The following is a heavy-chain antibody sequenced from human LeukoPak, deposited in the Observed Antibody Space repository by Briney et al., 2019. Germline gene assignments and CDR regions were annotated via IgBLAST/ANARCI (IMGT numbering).Heavy chain of an antibody. CDR3: ARDSNHYDSSAYYDVFDI. CDR2: IKEDGSEK. Sequence: AGGSLRLSCAASGFTFSSYWMTWVRQAPGKGLEWVANIKEDGSEKYYVDAVKGRFTISRDNAKNSLYLQMNSLRGEDTAVYYCARDSNHYDSSAYYDVFDIWGQGTMVTVSS. J-gene: IGHJ3*02. CDR1: GFTFSSYW. V-gene: IGHV3-7*05. D-gene: IGHD3-22*01.